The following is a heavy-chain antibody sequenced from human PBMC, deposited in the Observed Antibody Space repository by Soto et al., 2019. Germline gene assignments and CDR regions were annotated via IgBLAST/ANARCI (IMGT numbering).Heavy chain of an antibody. Sequence: SETLSLTCTVSGGSISSYYWSWIRQPAGKGLEWIGRIYTSGSTNYNPSLKSRVTMSVDTSKNQFSLKLSSVTAADTAVYYCARDHRRLRYFDWLYYYYGMDVWGQGTTVTVSS. CDR1: GGSISSYY. CDR3: ARDHRRLRYFDWLYYYYGMDV. CDR2: IYTSGST. J-gene: IGHJ6*02. D-gene: IGHD3-9*01. V-gene: IGHV4-4*07.